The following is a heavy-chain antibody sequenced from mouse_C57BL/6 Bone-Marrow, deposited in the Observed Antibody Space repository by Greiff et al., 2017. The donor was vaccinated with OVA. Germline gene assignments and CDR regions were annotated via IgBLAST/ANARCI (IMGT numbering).Heavy chain of an antibody. CDR2: INYDGSST. V-gene: IGHV5-16*01. J-gene: IGHJ1*03. D-gene: IGHD2-2*01. CDR3: ARDGYHWYFDV. CDR1: GFTFSDYY. Sequence: VQLKESEGGLVQPGSSMKLSCTASGFTFSDYYMAWVRQVPEKGLEWVANINYDGSSTYYLDSLKSRFIISRDNAKNILYLQMSSLKSEDTATYYCARDGYHWYFDVWGTGTTVTVSS.